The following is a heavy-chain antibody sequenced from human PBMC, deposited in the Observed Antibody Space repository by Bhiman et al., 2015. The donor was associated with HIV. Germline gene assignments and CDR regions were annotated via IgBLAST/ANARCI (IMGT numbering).Heavy chain of an antibody. CDR1: GFTFSSYE. Sequence: EVQLVESGGGLVQPGGSLRLSCAASGFTFSSYEMNWVRQAPGKGLEWVSYISSSGSTIYYADSVKGRFTISRENAKSSLYLQMSSLRAGDTAVYYCARVGGQGSSSGMDVWGQGTTVTVSS. V-gene: IGHV3-48*03. CDR2: ISSSGSTI. CDR3: ARVGGQGSSSGMDV. J-gene: IGHJ6*02. D-gene: IGHD3-16*01.